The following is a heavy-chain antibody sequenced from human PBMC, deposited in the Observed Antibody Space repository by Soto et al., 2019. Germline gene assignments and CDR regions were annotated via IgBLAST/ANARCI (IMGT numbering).Heavy chain of an antibody. Sequence: QVQLQESGPGLVKPAQTLSLTCTVSGGSISSGDYYWSWIRQPPWKGLEWIGYIYYSGSTYYNPSLKSRVTISVDTSNNQFSLKLSSVTAADTAVYYCARAYDSSAGVGYWGQGTLVTVSS. CDR1: GGSISSGDYY. V-gene: IGHV4-30-4*01. D-gene: IGHD3-22*01. CDR3: ARAYDSSAGVGY. J-gene: IGHJ4*02. CDR2: IYYSGST.